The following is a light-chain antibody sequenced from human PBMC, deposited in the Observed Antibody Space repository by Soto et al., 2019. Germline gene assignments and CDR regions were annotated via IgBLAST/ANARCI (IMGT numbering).Light chain of an antibody. CDR2: GAF. CDR3: QQYNNCPTIT. J-gene: IGKJ5*01. V-gene: IGKV3-15*01. Sequence: EIVMTQSPATLSVSPGKRPTLSCRDSQSVIRNLAWYQQKHGQAPRLFXYGAFTRANGIPARFSGSRSGTELTLTISSLQSEDFAVYDGQQYNNCPTITFGRGTGLEIK. CDR1: QSVIRN.